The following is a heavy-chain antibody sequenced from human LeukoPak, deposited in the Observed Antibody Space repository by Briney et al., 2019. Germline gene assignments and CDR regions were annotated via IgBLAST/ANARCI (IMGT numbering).Heavy chain of an antibody. V-gene: IGHV4-59*08. CDR3: ATHSWSYYYFDY. D-gene: IGHD1-26*01. J-gene: IGHJ4*02. CDR1: GGSISSYY. Sequence: SETLSLTCTVSGGSISSYYWSWIRQPPGKGLEWIGYIYYSGSTNYNPSLKSRVTISVDTSKNQFSLKLSSVTAADTAVYYCATHSWSYYYFDYWGQGTLVTVSS. CDR2: IYYSGST.